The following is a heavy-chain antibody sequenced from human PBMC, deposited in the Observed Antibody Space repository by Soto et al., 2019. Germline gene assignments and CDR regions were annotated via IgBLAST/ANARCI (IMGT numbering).Heavy chain of an antibody. D-gene: IGHD5-12*01. V-gene: IGHV1-69*01. CDR3: ARGTWVDWASFEC. Sequence: QVQLVQSGAEVKKPGSSVKVSCKASGGTFSSYAISWVRQAPGQGLEWRGGIIPIFGTANYAQKFQGRVTITADESTSRAYVAQSSLRSEDTQVYYCARGTWVDWASFECWGQEALVTVS. CDR1: GGTFSSYA. J-gene: IGHJ4*02. CDR2: IIPIFGTA.